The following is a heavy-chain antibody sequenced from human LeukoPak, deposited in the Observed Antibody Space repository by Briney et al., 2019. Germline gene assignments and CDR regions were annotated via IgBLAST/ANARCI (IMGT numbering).Heavy chain of an antibody. D-gene: IGHD4-23*01. V-gene: IGHV3-21*01. CDR2: ISSSSSYI. CDR3: ARGLRWPYGMDV. Sequence: GGSLRLSCAASGFTFSSYSMNWVRQAPGKGLEWVSSISSSSSYIYYADSVKGRFTISRDNAKNSLYLQMNSLRAEDTAVYYCARGLRWPYGMDVWGQGTTVTVSS. CDR1: GFTFSSYS. J-gene: IGHJ6*02.